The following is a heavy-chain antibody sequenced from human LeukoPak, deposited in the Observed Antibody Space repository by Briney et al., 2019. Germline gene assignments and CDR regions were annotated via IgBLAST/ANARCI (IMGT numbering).Heavy chain of an antibody. CDR1: GFNFNGYW. J-gene: IGHJ3*02. V-gene: IGHV3-7*01. CDR3: ARGPGDFDASDI. Sequence: QPGVSLRLSCAASGFNFNGYWMSWVRQAPGKGPEWVAHVKENGNEQYYADSVEGRFTISRDNVKRSLFLQMNNLRVEDTAVYYCARGPGDFDASDIWGQGTMVTVSS. D-gene: IGHD1-26*01. CDR2: VKENGNEQ.